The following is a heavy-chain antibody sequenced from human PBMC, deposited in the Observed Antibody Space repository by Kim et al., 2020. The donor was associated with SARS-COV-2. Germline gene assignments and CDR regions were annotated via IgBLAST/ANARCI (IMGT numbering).Heavy chain of an antibody. D-gene: IGHD3-22*01. V-gene: IGHV1-24*01. CDR3: ATVLSSGYYYFDY. Sequence: YAQKSQGRVTMTEDTSTDTAYMELSSLRSEDTAVYYCATVLSSGYYYFDYWGQGTLVTVSS. J-gene: IGHJ4*02.